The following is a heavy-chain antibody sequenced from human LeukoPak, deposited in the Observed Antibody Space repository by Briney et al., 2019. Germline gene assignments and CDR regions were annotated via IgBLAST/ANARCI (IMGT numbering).Heavy chain of an antibody. CDR3: AELGITMIGGV. J-gene: IGHJ6*04. D-gene: IGHD3-10*02. V-gene: IGHV3-48*03. CDR2: ISSSGSTI. CDR1: GFTFSSYE. Sequence: GGSLRLSCAASGFTFSSYEMNWVRQAPGKGLEWVSYISSSGSTIYYADSVKGRFTVSRDNAKNSLYLQMNSLRAEDTAVYYCAELGITMIGGVWGKGTTVTISS.